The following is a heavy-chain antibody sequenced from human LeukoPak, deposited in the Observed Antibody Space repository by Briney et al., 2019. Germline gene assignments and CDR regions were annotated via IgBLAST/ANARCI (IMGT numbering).Heavy chain of an antibody. D-gene: IGHD2-2*01. Sequence: ASVKVSCKASGYTFTGYYMHWVRQAPGQGLEWMGWINPNSGGTNYAQKFQGRVTMTRDTSISTAYMELTRLRSDDTAVYYCARDRPLGIVVVPAAPDYWGQGTLVTVSS. CDR3: ARDRPLGIVVVPAAPDY. J-gene: IGHJ4*02. CDR1: GYTFTGYY. CDR2: INPNSGGT. V-gene: IGHV1-2*02.